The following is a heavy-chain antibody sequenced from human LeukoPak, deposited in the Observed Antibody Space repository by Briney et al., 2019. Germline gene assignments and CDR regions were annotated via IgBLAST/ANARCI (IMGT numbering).Heavy chain of an antibody. Sequence: GGSLRLSCAASGFTVSSNYMSWVRQAPGKGLEWVSVIYSGGSTYYADSVKGRFTISRDNSKNTLYLQMNSLRAEDTAVYYCATRPHYDFWSGYSVLGHYFDYWGQGTLVTVSS. V-gene: IGHV3-53*01. CDR1: GFTVSSNY. CDR3: ATRPHYDFWSGYSVLGHYFDY. CDR2: IYSGGST. D-gene: IGHD3-3*01. J-gene: IGHJ4*02.